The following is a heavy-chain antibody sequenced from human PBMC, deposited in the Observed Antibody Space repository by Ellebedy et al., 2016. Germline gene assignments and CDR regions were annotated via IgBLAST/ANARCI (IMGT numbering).Heavy chain of an antibody. CDR2: IKQDGSEK. J-gene: IGHJ6*03. CDR3: ARARSYCSSTSCWVYYYHMDV. Sequence: GGSLRLXCAASGFTFSSYWMSWVRQAPGKGLEWVANIKQDGSEKYYVDSVKGRFTISRDNAKNSLYLQMNSLRAEDTAVYYCARARSYCSSTSCWVYYYHMDVWGKGTTVTVSS. CDR1: GFTFSSYW. D-gene: IGHD2-2*01. V-gene: IGHV3-7*02.